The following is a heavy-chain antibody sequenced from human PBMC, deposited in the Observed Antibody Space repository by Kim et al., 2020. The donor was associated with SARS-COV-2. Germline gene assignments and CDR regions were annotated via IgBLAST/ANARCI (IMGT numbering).Heavy chain of an antibody. CDR3: ARDKIAAAGTTVGVYFDY. J-gene: IGHJ4*02. CDR2: INHSGST. Sequence: SETLSLTCAVYGGSFSGYYWSWIRQPPGKGLEWIGEINHSGSTNYNPSLKSRVTISVDTSKNQFSLKLSSVTAADTAVYYCARDKIAAAGTTVGVYFDYWGQGTLVTVSS. CDR1: GGSFSGYY. D-gene: IGHD6-13*01. V-gene: IGHV4-34*01.